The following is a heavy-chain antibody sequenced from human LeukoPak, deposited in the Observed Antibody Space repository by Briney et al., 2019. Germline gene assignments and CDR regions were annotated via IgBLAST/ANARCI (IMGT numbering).Heavy chain of an antibody. D-gene: IGHD6-13*01. Sequence: VASVKVSCKASGYTFISHDINWVRQATGQGLEWMGWINPNSGDTGYAQKFQGRVTVTRSTSISTAYMELSSLRSEDTAVYYCARVERSSCFRDYWGQGTLVTVSS. V-gene: IGHV1-8*01. CDR3: ARVERSSCFRDY. CDR2: INPNSGDT. J-gene: IGHJ4*02. CDR1: GYTFISHD.